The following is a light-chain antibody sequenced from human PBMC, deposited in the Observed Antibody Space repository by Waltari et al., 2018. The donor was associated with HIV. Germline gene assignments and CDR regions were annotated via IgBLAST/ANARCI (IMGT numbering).Light chain of an antibody. CDR3: SSYTSTATLL. J-gene: IGLJ3*02. Sequence: QSALTQPASVSGSLGQSITISCIGTRSDIGSYHYVSWYQHRPDKAPTLLIYDANARPSGGPFRFSGSKSGNTASLTISGLQAEYEADYYCSSYTSTATLLFGGGTKVTVL. V-gene: IGLV2-14*01. CDR2: DAN. CDR1: RSDIGSYHY.